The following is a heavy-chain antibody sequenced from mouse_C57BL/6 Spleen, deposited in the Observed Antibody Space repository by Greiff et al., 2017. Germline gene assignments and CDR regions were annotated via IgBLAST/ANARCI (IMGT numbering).Heavy chain of an antibody. Sequence: EVQVVESGGDLVKPGGSLKLSCAASGFPFSSYGMSWVRQTPDKMLEWVATISSGGSYTYYPDSVKGRFTISRDNANNTLYLQMSMLKSEDTAMYYWARQITTGVATDFDYWGQGTTLTVSS. J-gene: IGHJ2*01. CDR3: ARQITTGVATDFDY. D-gene: IGHD1-1*01. CDR2: ISSGGSYT. CDR1: GFPFSSYG. V-gene: IGHV5-6*01.